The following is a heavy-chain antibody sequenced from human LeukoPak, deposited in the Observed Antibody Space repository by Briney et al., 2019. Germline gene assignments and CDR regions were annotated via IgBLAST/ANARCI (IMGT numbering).Heavy chain of an antibody. CDR1: GFPFSSYA. J-gene: IGHJ4*02. V-gene: IGHV3-30-3*01. D-gene: IGHD3-3*01. CDR2: ISYDGSNK. Sequence: GGSLRLSCAASGFPFSSYAMHWVRQAPGKGLEWVAVISYDGSNKYYADSVKGRFTISRDNSKNTLYLQMNSLRAEDTAVYYCARDPRITIFGVVTSYYFDYWGQGTLVTVSS. CDR3: ARDPRITIFGVVTSYYFDY.